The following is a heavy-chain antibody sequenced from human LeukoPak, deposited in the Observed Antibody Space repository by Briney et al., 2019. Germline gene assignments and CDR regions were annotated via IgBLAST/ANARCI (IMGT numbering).Heavy chain of an antibody. CDR2: ISGGGDST. J-gene: IGHJ4*02. Sequence: PGGSLRLSCAASGFTFSNYAMSWVRQAPGKGLEWVSTISGGGDSTFYADSVKGRFTISRDNSKDTLYLQMNSLRAEDTAVYYCAKGGVKQQAYWGQGTLVTVSS. CDR1: GFTFSNYA. D-gene: IGHD6-13*01. CDR3: AKGGVKQQAY. V-gene: IGHV3-23*01.